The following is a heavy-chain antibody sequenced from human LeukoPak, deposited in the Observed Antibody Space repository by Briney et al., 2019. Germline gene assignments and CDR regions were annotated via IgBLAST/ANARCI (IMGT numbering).Heavy chain of an antibody. CDR2: IRYDGSNE. V-gene: IGHV3-30*02. CDR3: AKDRFDYVWGRTGHFDY. J-gene: IGHJ4*02. D-gene: IGHD3-16*01. CDR1: GFTFSSSG. Sequence: PGGSLRLSCAASGFTFSSSGMHWVRQAPGKGLEWVAFIRYDGSNEYYADSLKGRFTISRDNSKNTLYLQMNSLRPEDTAVYYCAKDRFDYVWGRTGHFDYWGQGTLVTVSS.